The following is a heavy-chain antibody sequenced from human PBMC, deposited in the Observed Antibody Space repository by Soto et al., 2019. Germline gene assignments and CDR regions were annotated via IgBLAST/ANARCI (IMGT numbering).Heavy chain of an antibody. CDR3: ARGRGDDFWSGYPGYFDY. D-gene: IGHD3-3*01. CDR2: IWYDGSNK. Sequence: QVQLMESGGGVVQPGRSLRLSCAASGFTFSSYGMHWVRQAPGKGLEWVAVIWYDGSNKYYADSVKGRFTISRDNSKNTLYLQMNSLRAEDTAVYYCARGRGDDFWSGYPGYFDYWGQGPLVTVSS. J-gene: IGHJ4*02. CDR1: GFTFSSYG. V-gene: IGHV3-33*01.